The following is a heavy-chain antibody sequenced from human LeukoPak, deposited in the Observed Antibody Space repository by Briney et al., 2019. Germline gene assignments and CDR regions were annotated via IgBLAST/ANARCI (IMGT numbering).Heavy chain of an antibody. D-gene: IGHD3-22*01. CDR3: ARGPYYYDSSGYYLGHFDY. V-gene: IGHV4-31*03. J-gene: IGHJ4*02. Sequence: PSQTLSLTCTVSGGSNSSGGYYWSWIRQHPGKVLEWIGYIYYSGSTYYNPSLKSRVTISVDTSKNQFSLKLSSVTAADTAVYYCARGPYYYDSSGYYLGHFDYWGQGTLVTVSS. CDR2: IYYSGST. CDR1: GGSNSSGGYY.